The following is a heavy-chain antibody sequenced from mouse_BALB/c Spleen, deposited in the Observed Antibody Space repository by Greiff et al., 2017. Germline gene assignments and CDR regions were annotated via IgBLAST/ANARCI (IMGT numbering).Heavy chain of an antibody. CDR3: ARSAGMVTTWGYAMDY. V-gene: IGHV1S29*02. CDR2: IYPYNGGT. Sequence: VQLKQSGPELVKPGASVKISCKASGYTFTDYNMHWVKQSHGKSLEWIGYIYPYNGGTGYNQKFKSKATLTVDNSSSTAYMELRSLTSEDSAVYFCARSAGMVTTWGYAMDYWGQGTSVTVSS. D-gene: IGHD2-3*01. CDR1: GYTFTDYN. J-gene: IGHJ4*01.